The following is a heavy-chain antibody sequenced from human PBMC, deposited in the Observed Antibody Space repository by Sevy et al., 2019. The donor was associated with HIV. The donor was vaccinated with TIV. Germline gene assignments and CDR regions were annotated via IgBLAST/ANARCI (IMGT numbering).Heavy chain of an antibody. CDR3: ASAHVDTAMVNYYYGTDV. CDR1: GFTVSSNY. Sequence: GGSLRLSCAASGFTVSSNYMSWVRQAPGKGLEWVSVIYSGGSTYYADSVKGRFTISRDNSKNTLYLQMNSLRAEDTAVYYCASAHVDTAMVNYYYGTDVWGQGTTVTVSS. D-gene: IGHD5-18*01. V-gene: IGHV3-53*01. CDR2: IYSGGST. J-gene: IGHJ6*02.